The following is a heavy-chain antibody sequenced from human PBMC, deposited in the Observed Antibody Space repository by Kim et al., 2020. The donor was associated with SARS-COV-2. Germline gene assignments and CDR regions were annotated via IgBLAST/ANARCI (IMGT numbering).Heavy chain of an antibody. J-gene: IGHJ5*02. CDR3: TKEHLSVGRSWFDP. D-gene: IGHD1-26*01. CDR2: ISGSSENT. V-gene: IGHV3-23*01. Sequence: GGSLRLSCAASGFTFNNYAMSWVRQAPGKGLEWVAAISGSSENTYYGDSVKGRFTVSRDNSKNTFFLQMDSLRAEDTAIYYCTKEHLSVGRSWFDPWGQGTLVTVSS. CDR1: GFTFNNYA.